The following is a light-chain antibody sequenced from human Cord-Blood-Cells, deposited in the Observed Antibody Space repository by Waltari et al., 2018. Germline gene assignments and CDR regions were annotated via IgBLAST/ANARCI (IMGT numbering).Light chain of an antibody. V-gene: IGKV1-39*01. CDR3: QQSYSTLYT. CDR1: QSISSY. Sequence: DIQMTQSPSSLSASVGDRVTITCRASQSISSYLNWYQQKPGKAPKLLIYAASSLQSGVPSRFSGSGSGTDFTLTISSLQPEDFATYYCQQSYSTLYTVGQGTMLEIK. J-gene: IGKJ2*01. CDR2: AAS.